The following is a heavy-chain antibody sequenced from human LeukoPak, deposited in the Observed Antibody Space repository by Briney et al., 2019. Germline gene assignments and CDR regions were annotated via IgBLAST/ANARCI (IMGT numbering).Heavy chain of an antibody. CDR3: ARELRYDNSDSGAF. D-gene: IGHD3-22*01. CDR1: GGSLRSFF. V-gene: IGHV4-59*12. Sequence: PSETLSLTCTVSGGSLRSFFWSWIRQPAGKGREWIGYIYYSGSTNYNPSLKSRVTISVDTSKNQFSLKLSSVTAADTAVYYCARELRYDNSDSGAFWGQGTVVTVSS. CDR2: IYYSGST. J-gene: IGHJ3*01.